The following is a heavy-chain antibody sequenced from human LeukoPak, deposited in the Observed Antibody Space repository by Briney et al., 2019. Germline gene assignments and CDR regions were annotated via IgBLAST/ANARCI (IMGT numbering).Heavy chain of an antibody. D-gene: IGHD5-12*01. CDR3: ARGDSGYDYGFDN. CDR1: GGTFISHA. J-gene: IGHJ4*02. CDR2: IIPIFGTT. Sequence: GASVKVSCKASGGTFISHAISWVRQAPGQGVEGVGGIIPIFGTTNYAQKFQGRVTITTDESTSTGYMELRSLRSDDTAVYYCARGDSGYDYGFDNWGQGTLVTVSS. V-gene: IGHV1-69*05.